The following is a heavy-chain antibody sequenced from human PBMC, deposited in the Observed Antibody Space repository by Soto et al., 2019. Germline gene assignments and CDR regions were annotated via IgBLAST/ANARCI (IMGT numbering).Heavy chain of an antibody. J-gene: IGHJ4*02. D-gene: IGHD6-19*01. CDR2: ISGSGGST. V-gene: IGHV3-23*01. CDR1: GFTFSSYA. CDR3: AKVRSGWFSPDYFGY. Sequence: GGSLRLSCAASGFTFSSYAMSWVRQAPGKGLEWVSAISGSGGSTYYADSVKGRFTISRDNSKNTLYLQMNSLRAEDTAVYYCAKVRSGWFSPDYFGYWGQGTLVTVSS.